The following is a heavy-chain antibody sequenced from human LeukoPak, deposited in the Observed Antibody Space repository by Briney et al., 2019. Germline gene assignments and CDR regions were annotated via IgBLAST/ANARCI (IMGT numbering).Heavy chain of an antibody. CDR1: GFTFSSYG. J-gene: IGHJ4*02. CDR3: AKDQEYSSSSSPADY. D-gene: IGHD6-6*01. Sequence: GGSLRLSCAASGFTFSSYGMHWVRQAPGKGLEWVAFIRYDGSNKYYADSVKGRFTISRDNSKNTLYLQMNSLRAEDTAVYYCAKDQEYSSSSSPADYWGQGTLVTVSS. V-gene: IGHV3-30*02. CDR2: IRYDGSNK.